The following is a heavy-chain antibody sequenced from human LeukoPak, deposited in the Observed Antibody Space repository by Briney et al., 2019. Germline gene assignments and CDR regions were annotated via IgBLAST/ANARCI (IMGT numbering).Heavy chain of an antibody. CDR1: GFTFSSYG. V-gene: IGHV3-33*01. D-gene: IGHD3-3*01. CDR2: IWYDGSNK. J-gene: IGHJ4*02. CDR3: ARSYYDFWSGYSSTPIDY. Sequence: PGRSLRLSCAASGFTFSSYGMHWVRQAPGKGLEWVAVIWYDGSNKYNADSVKGRFTISRDNSKNTLYLQMNSLRAEDTAVYYCARSYYDFWSGYSSTPIDYWGQGTLVTVSS.